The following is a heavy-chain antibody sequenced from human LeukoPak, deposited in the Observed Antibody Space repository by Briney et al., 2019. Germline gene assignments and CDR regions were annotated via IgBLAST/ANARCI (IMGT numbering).Heavy chain of an antibody. J-gene: IGHJ4*02. D-gene: IGHD3-22*01. CDR1: GGTFSSYA. V-gene: IGHV1-69*13. CDR2: IIPIFGTA. Sequence: GASVKVSCKASGGTFSSYAISWVRQAPGQGLEWMGGIIPIFGTANYAQKFQGRVTITADESTSTAYMELSSLRSEDTAVYYCAREKGDSSGYYYFDYWGQGTLVTVSS. CDR3: AREKGDSSGYYYFDY.